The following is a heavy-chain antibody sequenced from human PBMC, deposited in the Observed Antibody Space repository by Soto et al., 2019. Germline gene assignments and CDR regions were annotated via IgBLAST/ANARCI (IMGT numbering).Heavy chain of an antibody. J-gene: IGHJ4*02. Sequence: EVQLVESGGGLVQPGGSLRLSCEASGFTFGTYWMTWVHQPPGKGLECVADIKPDGSERYYVDPVKGRFTISRDNAKNSLYLHMNSLRAEDTAVYYCATDLNWEQYWGQGTLVTVSS. V-gene: IGHV3-7*04. D-gene: IGHD7-27*01. CDR2: IKPDGSER. CDR3: ATDLNWEQY. CDR1: GFTFGTYW.